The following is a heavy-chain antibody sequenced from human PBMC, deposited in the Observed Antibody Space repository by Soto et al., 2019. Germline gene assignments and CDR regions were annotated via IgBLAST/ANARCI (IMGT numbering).Heavy chain of an antibody. CDR1: GFTFSDYA. CDR2: ISSSSSTI. Sequence: EVQLVESGGGLVQPGGSLRLSCAASGFTFSDYALNWVRQAPGEGLEWISYISSSSSTIYFADSLKGRFTISRDNAKNSLYLQMNSLRDEDTAVYYCASTLQYCTSTSCYPWVRFDYWGQGTLVTVSS. D-gene: IGHD2-2*01. V-gene: IGHV3-48*02. CDR3: ASTLQYCTSTSCYPWVRFDY. J-gene: IGHJ4*02.